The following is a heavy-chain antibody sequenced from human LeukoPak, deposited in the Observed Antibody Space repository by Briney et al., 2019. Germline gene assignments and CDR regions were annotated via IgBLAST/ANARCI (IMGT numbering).Heavy chain of an antibody. CDR3: ATVAGRGYYYGMDV. Sequence: ASVKVSCKVSGYTLTELSMHWVRQAPGKGLEWMGGFDPEDGETIYAQKFQGRVTMTEDTSTDTAYMELSSLRSEDTAVYYCATVAGRGYYYGMDVWGQGTTVTVSS. J-gene: IGHJ6*02. CDR2: FDPEDGET. V-gene: IGHV1-24*01. CDR1: GYTLTELS. D-gene: IGHD3-10*01.